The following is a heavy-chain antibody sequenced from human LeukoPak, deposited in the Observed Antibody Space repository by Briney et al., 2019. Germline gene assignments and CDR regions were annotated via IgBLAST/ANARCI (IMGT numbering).Heavy chain of an antibody. CDR3: ARYFNWGFAS. V-gene: IGHV1-46*01. CDR1: GYIFSSYY. CDR2: INPSGGNT. Sequence: ASVKVSCKASGYIFSSYYMHWVRQAPGQGLEWMGMINPSGGNTNYAQKFQGSVTMTRDTSTSTVYMELSSLRSEDTAVYYCARYFNWGFASWGQGTLVTVSS. J-gene: IGHJ4*02. D-gene: IGHD7-27*01.